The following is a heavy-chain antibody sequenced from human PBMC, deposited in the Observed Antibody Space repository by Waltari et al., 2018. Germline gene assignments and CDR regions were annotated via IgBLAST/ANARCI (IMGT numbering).Heavy chain of an antibody. Sequence: QVQLVESGGGVVQPGRSLRLSCAASGFTFSSYGMHWVRQAPGKGLEWVAVISYDGSNKYYADSVKGRFTISRDKSKNTLYLQMNSLRAEDTAVYYGAKGAVAAKEGYFDYWGQGTLVTVSS. CDR1: GFTFSSYG. D-gene: IGHD6-19*01. CDR2: ISYDGSNK. J-gene: IGHJ4*02. CDR3: AKGAVAAKEGYFDY. V-gene: IGHV3-30*18.